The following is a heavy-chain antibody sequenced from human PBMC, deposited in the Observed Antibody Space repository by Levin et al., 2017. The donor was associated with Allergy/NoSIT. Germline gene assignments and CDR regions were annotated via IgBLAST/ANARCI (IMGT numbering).Heavy chain of an antibody. J-gene: IGHJ4*02. CDR1: GFTFSSYS. CDR3: ARDRTAAAGTNPPFDY. D-gene: IGHD6-13*01. CDR2: ISSSSSYI. Sequence: GESLKISCAASGFTFSSYSMNWVRQAPGKGLEWVSSISSSSSYIYYADSVKGRFTISRDNAKNSLYLQMNSLRAEDTAVYYCARDRTAAAGTNPPFDYWGQGTLVTVSS. V-gene: IGHV3-21*01.